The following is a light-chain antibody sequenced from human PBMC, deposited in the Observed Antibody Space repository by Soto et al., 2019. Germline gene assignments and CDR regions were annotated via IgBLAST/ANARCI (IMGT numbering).Light chain of an antibody. CDR3: QQYDSSRT. V-gene: IGKV3-20*01. CDR1: QSVSNSY. Sequence: EIVLTQSPGTLSLSPGERATLSCMASQSVSNSYLAWYQQKPGQAPRLLIYGVSSRATGIPDRFSGSGSGTDFTLTISRLEPEDFAVYYCQQYDSSRTFGQGTKVDIK. J-gene: IGKJ1*01. CDR2: GVS.